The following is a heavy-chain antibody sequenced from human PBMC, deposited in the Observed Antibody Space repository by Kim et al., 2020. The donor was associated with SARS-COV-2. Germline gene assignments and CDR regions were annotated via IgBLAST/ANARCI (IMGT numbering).Heavy chain of an antibody. CDR2: INAGNGNT. Sequence: ASVKVSCKASGYTFTSYAMHWVRQAPGQRLEWMGWINAGNGNTKYSQKFQGRVTITRDTSASTAYMELSSLRSEDTAVYYCARSGGGGWYPLFDYWGQGTLVTVSS. CDR3: ARSGGGGWYPLFDY. V-gene: IGHV1-3*01. J-gene: IGHJ4*02. CDR1: GYTFTSYA. D-gene: IGHD6-19*01.